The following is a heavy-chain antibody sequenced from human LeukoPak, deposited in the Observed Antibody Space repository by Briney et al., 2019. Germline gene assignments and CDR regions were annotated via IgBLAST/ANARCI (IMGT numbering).Heavy chain of an antibody. CDR3: ARDRLFGWYFDL. J-gene: IGHJ2*01. CDR2: ISAYNGNT. CDR1: GYTFTSYG. D-gene: IGHD3-16*01. V-gene: IGHV1-18*01. Sequence: ASVKVSCRASGYTFTSYGISWVRQAPGQGLEWVGWISAYNGNTNYAQKLQGRVTMTTDTSTSTAYMELRSLRSDDTAVYYCARDRLFGWYFDLWGRGTLVTVSS.